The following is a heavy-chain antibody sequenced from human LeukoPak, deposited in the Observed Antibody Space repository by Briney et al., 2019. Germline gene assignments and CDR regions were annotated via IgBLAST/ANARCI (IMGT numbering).Heavy chain of an antibody. CDR1: GGSISSSSYY. D-gene: IGHD6-19*01. CDR3: AKGYRSGWYYFDY. V-gene: IGHV4-61*01. J-gene: IGHJ4*02. Sequence: PSETLSLTCTVSGGSISSSSYYWSWIRQPPGKGLEWIGYIYYSGSTNYNPSLKSRVTISVDTSKNQFSLKLSSVTAADTAVYYCAKGYRSGWYYFDYWGQGTLVTVSS. CDR2: IYYSGST.